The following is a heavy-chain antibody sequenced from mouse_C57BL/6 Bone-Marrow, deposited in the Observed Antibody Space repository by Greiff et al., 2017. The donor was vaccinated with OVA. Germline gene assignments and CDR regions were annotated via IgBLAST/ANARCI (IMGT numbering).Heavy chain of an antibody. Sequence: VQLQESGAELARPGASVKLSCKASGYTFTSYGISWVKQRTGQGLEWIGEIYPRSGNTYYNEKFKGKATLTADKSSSTAYMELRSLTSEDSAVYFCGANWASYWGQGTLVTVSA. CDR2: IYPRSGNT. V-gene: IGHV1-81*01. CDR3: GANWASY. J-gene: IGHJ3*01. CDR1: GYTFTSYG. D-gene: IGHD4-1*01.